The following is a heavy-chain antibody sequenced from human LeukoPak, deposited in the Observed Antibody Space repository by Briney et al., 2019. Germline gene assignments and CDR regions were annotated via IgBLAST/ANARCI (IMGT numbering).Heavy chain of an antibody. CDR2: INSDGSST. Sequence: GGSLRLSCAASRFTFSTYWMHWVRQAPGKGLVWVSRINSDGSSTGYADSVKDRFTISRDNSKNTLYLQMNGLRAEDTAVYYCAKDLREYSSSPRNAFDIWGQGTMVTVSS. V-gene: IGHV3-74*01. D-gene: IGHD6-6*01. CDR1: RFTFSTYW. CDR3: AKDLREYSSSPRNAFDI. J-gene: IGHJ3*02.